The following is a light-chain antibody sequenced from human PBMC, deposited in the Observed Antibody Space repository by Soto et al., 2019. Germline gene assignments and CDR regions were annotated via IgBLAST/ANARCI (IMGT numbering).Light chain of an antibody. CDR1: ETILYVSNNKTY. CDR3: NKYYSPPFA. J-gene: IGKJ3*01. Sequence: IVMTQSPDSLGVSLGERATINCKSNETILYVSNNKTYLSWYQQKPGQPPNLLIYWASTRKYGVPERFSGSGSGTDFTRSISNLQAEDVAVYYGNKYYSPPFAFGPGTKVHL. CDR2: WAS. V-gene: IGKV4-1*01.